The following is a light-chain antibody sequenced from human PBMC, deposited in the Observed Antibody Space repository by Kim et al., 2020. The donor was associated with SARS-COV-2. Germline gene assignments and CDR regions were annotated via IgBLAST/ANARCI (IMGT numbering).Light chain of an antibody. Sequence: QSALTQPPSASGSPGQSVTISCTGTSSDVGGYNSVSWYQQHPGKAPKLVIYEVTKRPAGVPDRFSASKSGNTASLTVSGLQSEDEADYYCNSYAGNNLWGFGGGTQLTVL. V-gene: IGLV2-8*01. CDR1: SSDVGGYNS. CDR2: EVT. J-gene: IGLJ3*02. CDR3: NSYAGNNLWG.